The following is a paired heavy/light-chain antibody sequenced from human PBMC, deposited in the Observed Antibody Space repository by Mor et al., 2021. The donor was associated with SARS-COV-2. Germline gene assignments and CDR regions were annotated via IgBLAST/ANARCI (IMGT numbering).Light chain of an antibody. CDR2: AAS. V-gene: IGKV1-6*01. CDR3: LQDYNYPKT. CDR1: QGIRND. Sequence: AIQMTQSPSSLSASVGDRVTITCRASQGIRNDLGWYQQKPGKAPKLLIYAASSLQSGVPSRFSGSGSGTDFTLTISSLQPEDFATYYCLQDYNYPKTFGQGTKVEIK. J-gene: IGKJ1*01.
Heavy chain of an antibody. CDR1: GFTVSSNY. D-gene: IGHD6-6*01. CDR3: ARDRPPYSSSVAWAAVGENYYYGMDV. Sequence: EVQLVESGGGLVQPGGSLRLSCAASGFTVSSNYMSWVRQAPGKGLEWVSVIYSGGSTYYADSVKGRFTISRHNSKNTLYLQMNSLRAEDTAVYYCARDRPPYSSSVAWAAVGENYYYGMDVWGQGTTVTVSS. V-gene: IGHV3-53*04. CDR2: IYSGGST. J-gene: IGHJ6*02.